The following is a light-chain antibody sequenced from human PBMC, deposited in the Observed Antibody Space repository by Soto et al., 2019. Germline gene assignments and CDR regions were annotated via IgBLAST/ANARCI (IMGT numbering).Light chain of an antibody. CDR2: DAS. V-gene: IGKV1-5*01. CDR3: QQYNSYSPT. CDR1: QTISSW. J-gene: IGKJ1*01. Sequence: DIQMTQSPFTLSASVGDRVTITCRASQTISSWLAWYQQIPGKAPKLLIYDASNLESGVPSRFSGSGSGTEFTLTISSLQPDDFATYYCQQYNSYSPTFGQGTKVDI.